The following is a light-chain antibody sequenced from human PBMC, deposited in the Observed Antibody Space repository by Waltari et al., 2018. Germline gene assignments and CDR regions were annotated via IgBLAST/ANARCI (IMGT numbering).Light chain of an antibody. CDR1: SSNIGAGYH. J-gene: IGLJ2*01. Sequence: QSVLTQPPSVSGAPGQRVTIPCTGVSSNIGAGYHLHWYQQLPGTAPKLLIYGNSNRPSGVPDRFSGSKSGTSASLAITGLQAEDEADYYCQSYDSSLSAVVFGGGTKLTVL. CDR2: GNS. V-gene: IGLV1-40*01. CDR3: QSYDSSLSAVV.